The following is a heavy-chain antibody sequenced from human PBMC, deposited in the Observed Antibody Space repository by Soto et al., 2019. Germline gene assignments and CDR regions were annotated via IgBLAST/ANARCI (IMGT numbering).Heavy chain of an antibody. CDR3: ARWDYGYYACFDY. CDR1: GYTFTSHD. CDR2: MNPNSGNT. J-gene: IGHJ4*01. Sequence: QVQLVQSGAEVKKSGASVKVSCKASGYTFTSHDINWVRQATGQGLEWMGWMNPNSGNTGYAQKFQGRVTMTRNTSISTAYMELRSLRSEDTAVYYCARWDYGYYACFDYWGHGTLVTVSS. V-gene: IGHV1-8*01. D-gene: IGHD4-17*01.